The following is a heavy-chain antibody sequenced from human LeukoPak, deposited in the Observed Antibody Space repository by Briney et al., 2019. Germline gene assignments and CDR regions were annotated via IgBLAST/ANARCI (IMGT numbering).Heavy chain of an antibody. J-gene: IGHJ6*03. CDR2: NYTSGST. CDR1: GGSISSYY. Sequence: SETLSLTCTVSGGSISSYYWSWIRQPPGKGLEWIGYNYTSGSTNYNPSLKSRVTISVDTSKNQFSLKLSSVTAADTAVYYCARLENGLSIWGDYYCMDVWGKGTTVTVSS. V-gene: IGHV4-4*09. CDR3: ARLENGLSIWGDYYCMDV. D-gene: IGHD3-16*01.